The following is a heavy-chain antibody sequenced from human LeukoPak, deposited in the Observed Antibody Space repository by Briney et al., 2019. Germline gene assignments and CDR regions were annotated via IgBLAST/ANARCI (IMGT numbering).Heavy chain of an antibody. D-gene: IGHD1-1*01. CDR1: GGSISSSSYY. V-gene: IGHV4-39*01. CDR2: IYSSGST. J-gene: IGHJ4*02. CDR3: ARLSRQLARPTYFDY. Sequence: SETLSLTCTVSGGSISSSSYYWGWIRQPPGKGLEWIGSIYSSGSTYYNPSLKSRVTISVDTAKNQFSLKLSSATAADTAVYYCARLSRQLARPTYFDYRGQGTLVTVSS.